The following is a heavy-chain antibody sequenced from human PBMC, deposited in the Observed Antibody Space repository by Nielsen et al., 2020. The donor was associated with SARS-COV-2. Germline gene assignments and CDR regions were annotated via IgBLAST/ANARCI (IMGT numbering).Heavy chain of an antibody. CDR1: GGTSSNNI. CDR3: AKVISPSGYSSYFMDV. V-gene: IGHV1-69*13. J-gene: IGHJ6*03. Sequence: SVKVSCKASGGTSSNNIFSWVRQAPGQGLEWMGGIFPMFGRTNYAPKFQGRVTISADELMSTAYMELSSLTPDDTAVYYCAKVISPSGYSSYFMDVWGNGTTVTVSS. CDR2: IFPMFGRT. D-gene: IGHD6-25*01.